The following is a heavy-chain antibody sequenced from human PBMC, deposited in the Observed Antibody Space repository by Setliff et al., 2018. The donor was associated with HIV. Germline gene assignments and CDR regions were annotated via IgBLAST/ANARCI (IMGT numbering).Heavy chain of an antibody. CDR1: GFTFSSYT. J-gene: IGHJ6*03. V-gene: IGHV3-21*01. CDR3: VKDEEYIGVVSATMNMPGYYHYYYMDV. D-gene: IGHD2-2*01. Sequence: GGSLRLSCSASGFTFSSYTMHWVRQAPGKGLEWVASISGGGKSIYYADSVKGRFTISRDNADRSLYLQMNSLRAEDTAVYYCVKDEEYIGVVSATMNMPGYYHYYYMDVWGKGSTVTVSS. CDR2: ISGGGKSI.